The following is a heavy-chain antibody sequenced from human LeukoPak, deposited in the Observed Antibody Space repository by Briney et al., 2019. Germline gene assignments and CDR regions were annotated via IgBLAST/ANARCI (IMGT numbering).Heavy chain of an antibody. CDR1: GGTFSIYT. V-gene: IGHV1-69*06. CDR3: ARDGSGSYYNYYYHMDV. J-gene: IGHJ6*03. CDR2: IIPIFGTA. D-gene: IGHD3-10*01. Sequence: AAVKVTFKGAGGTFSIYTINWVRQPPGQGLEWVGGIIPIFGTANYAQKFQGRVTITADKSTSTAYMELSSLRSEDTAVYYCARDGSGSYYNYYYHMDVWDKGTTVTVSS.